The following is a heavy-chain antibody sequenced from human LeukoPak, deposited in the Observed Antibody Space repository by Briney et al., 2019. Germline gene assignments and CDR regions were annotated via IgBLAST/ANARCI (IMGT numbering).Heavy chain of an antibody. J-gene: IGHJ5*02. CDR2: IHPADSDI. CDR1: GYSINNYW. CDR3: ARQEYCSGASCYTWFGP. V-gene: IGHV5-51*01. Sequence: GESLKISCKGSGYSINNYWIAWMRQMPGKGLEWMGIIHPADSDIRYSPSFQGQVTISADKSISTAYLQWNSLKASDTAMYYCARQEYCSGASCYTWFGPWGQGTLVTVSS. D-gene: IGHD2-15*01.